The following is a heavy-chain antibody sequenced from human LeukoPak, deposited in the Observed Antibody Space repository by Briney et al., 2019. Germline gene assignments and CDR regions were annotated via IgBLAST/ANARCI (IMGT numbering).Heavy chain of an antibody. V-gene: IGHV1-18*01. Sequence: ASVKVSCKASGYTFTSYGISWVRQAPGQGLEWMGWISAYNGNTNYAQKLQGRVTMTTDTSTSTAYMELRSLRSDDTAVYYCARGRGYYDYIWGGSEHDAFDIWGQGTMVTVSS. CDR1: GYTFTSYG. J-gene: IGHJ3*02. D-gene: IGHD3-16*01. CDR2: ISAYNGNT. CDR3: ARGRGYYDYIWGGSEHDAFDI.